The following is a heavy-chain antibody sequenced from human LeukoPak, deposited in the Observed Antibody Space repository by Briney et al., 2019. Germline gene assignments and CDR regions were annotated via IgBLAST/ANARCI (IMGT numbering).Heavy chain of an antibody. CDR3: ARDRPPLYDFWSGYDQIGMDV. CDR2: IKQDGSEK. J-gene: IGHJ6*02. CDR1: GFTFSSYW. Sequence: QTGGSLRLSCAASGFTFSSYWMSWVRQAPGKGLEWVANIKQDGSEKYYEDSVKGRFTISRDNAKNSLYLQMNSLRAEDTAVYYCARDRPPLYDFWSGYDQIGMDVWGQGTTVTVSS. V-gene: IGHV3-7*01. D-gene: IGHD3-3*01.